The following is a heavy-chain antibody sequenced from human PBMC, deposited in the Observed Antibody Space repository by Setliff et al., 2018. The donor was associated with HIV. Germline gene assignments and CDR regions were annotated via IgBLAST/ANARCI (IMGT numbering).Heavy chain of an antibody. V-gene: IGHV1-3*01. D-gene: IGHD6-19*01. CDR1: GYTFTSYA. Sequence: ASVKVSCKASGYTFTSYAMHWVRQAPGQRLEWMGWINAGNGNTKYSQKFQGRVTITRDTSASTAYMELSSLRSEDTAVYYCARDLGGGAVAGMGFDYWGQGTLVTVS. CDR2: INAGNGNT. J-gene: IGHJ4*02. CDR3: ARDLGGGAVAGMGFDY.